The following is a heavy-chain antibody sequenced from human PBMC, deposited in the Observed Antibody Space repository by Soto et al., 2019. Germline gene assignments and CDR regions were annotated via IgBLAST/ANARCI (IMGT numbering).Heavy chain of an antibody. CDR2: INHSGST. D-gene: IGHD2-8*02. V-gene: IGHV4-34*01. J-gene: IGHJ5*02. CDR1: GGSFSGYY. Sequence: PSETLSLTCAVYGGSFSGYYWSWIRQPPGKGLEWIGEINHSGSTNYNPSLKSRVTISVDTSKNQFSLKLSSVTAADTAVYYCTTDGGVTVYPLFWAWGQGTLVTVSS. CDR3: TTDGGVTVYPLFWA.